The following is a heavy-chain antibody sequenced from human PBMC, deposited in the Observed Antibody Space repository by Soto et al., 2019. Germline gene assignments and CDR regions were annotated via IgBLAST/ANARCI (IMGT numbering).Heavy chain of an antibody. V-gene: IGHV3-48*02. CDR1: RFTFSDYS. CDR2: ISGTSSLI. Sequence: PGGSLRLSCAASRFTFSDYSMIWVRQAPEKGLEWVSYISGTSSLIYYTDSVKGRFTISRDNAKNSLYLQMNSLRDEDTGVYHCAREMVRGYFDYWGQGALVTVSS. D-gene: IGHD2-21*01. CDR3: AREMVRGYFDY. J-gene: IGHJ4*02.